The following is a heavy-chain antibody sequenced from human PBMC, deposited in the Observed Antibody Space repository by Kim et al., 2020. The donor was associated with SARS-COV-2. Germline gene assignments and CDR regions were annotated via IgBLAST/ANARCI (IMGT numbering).Heavy chain of an antibody. CDR3: ARALTMVWELRKSFDY. CDR1: GFTFSSYE. Sequence: GGSLRLSCAASGFTFSSYEMNWVRQAPGKGLEWVSYISSSGSTIYYADSVKGRFTISRDNAKNSLYLQMNSLRAEDTAVYYCARALTMVWELRKSFDYWGQGTLVTVSS. CDR2: ISSSGSTI. V-gene: IGHV3-48*03. D-gene: IGHD1-26*01. J-gene: IGHJ4*02.